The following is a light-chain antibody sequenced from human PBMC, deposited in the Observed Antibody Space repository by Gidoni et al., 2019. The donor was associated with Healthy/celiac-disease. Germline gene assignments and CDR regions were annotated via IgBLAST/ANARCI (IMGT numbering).Light chain of an antibody. CDR2: DAS. J-gene: IGKJ1*01. V-gene: IGKV1-39*01. CDR1: QSIGSY. CDR3: QQTYNRWWT. Sequence: NQSPSSLSASVGDRVTMTCRASQSIGSYLHWYQHKPGGPPTLLIYDASNLHSGVPSRFSGSGSGTDFTLTISSLQPEDSATYYCQQTYNRWWTFGQGTKVEIK.